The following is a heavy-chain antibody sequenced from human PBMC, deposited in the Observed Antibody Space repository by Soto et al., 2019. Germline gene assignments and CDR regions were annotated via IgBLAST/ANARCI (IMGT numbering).Heavy chain of an antibody. Sequence: QVQLQVSGPGLVKPSETLSLTCTVSGDSISAYSWSWVRQPPGKGLEWIGNIHYNGNTKYNPSLKGRVTMSLDTSKNQFSLRLISVTAADTAKYFCAREGNLGRWLQPLDFWGQGTLVTVSS. CDR3: AREGNLGRWLQPLDF. J-gene: IGHJ4*02. V-gene: IGHV4-59*01. CDR2: IHYNGNT. D-gene: IGHD5-12*01. CDR1: GDSISAYS.